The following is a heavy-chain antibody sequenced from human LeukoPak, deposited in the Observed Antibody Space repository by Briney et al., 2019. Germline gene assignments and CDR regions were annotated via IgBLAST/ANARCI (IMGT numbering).Heavy chain of an antibody. V-gene: IGHV3-23*01. D-gene: IGHD6-13*01. CDR2: ISGSGGST. Sequence: GGSLRLSCAASGFTFSSYAMSWVRQAPGKGLEWVSAISGSGGSTYYADSVKGRFTISRDNSKNTLYLQMNSPRAEDTAVYYCAKVQGSSSWYPFNWFDPWGQGTPVTVSS. J-gene: IGHJ5*02. CDR3: AKVQGSSSWYPFNWFDP. CDR1: GFTFSSYA.